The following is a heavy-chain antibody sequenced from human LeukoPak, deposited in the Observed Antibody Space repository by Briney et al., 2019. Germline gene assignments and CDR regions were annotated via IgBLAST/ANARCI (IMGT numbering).Heavy chain of an antibody. Sequence: SETLSLTCAVYGGSFSGYYWSWIRQPPGKGLEWIGEINHSGSTNYNPSLKSRVTISVDTSKNQFSLKLSSVTAADTAVYYCAREGGYGDDYYMDVWGKGTTVTVSS. D-gene: IGHD4-17*01. CDR2: INHSGST. J-gene: IGHJ6*03. CDR3: AREGGYGDDYYMDV. V-gene: IGHV4-34*01. CDR1: GGSFSGYY.